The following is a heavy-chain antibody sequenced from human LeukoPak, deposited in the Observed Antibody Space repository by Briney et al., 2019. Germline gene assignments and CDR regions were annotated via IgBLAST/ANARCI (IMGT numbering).Heavy chain of an antibody. CDR3: VRGRYSSGWYKEKTWFDP. CDR2: IYHSGST. J-gene: IGHJ5*02. Sequence: SETLSLTCAVSGVSISRGGYYWSWIRQPPGKGLEWIGYIYHSGSTSYTPSLQSRVTMSVDTSKNQVSLRLSSVTAADTAVYYCVRGRYSSGWYKEKTWFDPWGQGTLVTVSS. V-gene: IGHV4-30-4*07. CDR1: GVSISRGGYY. D-gene: IGHD6-19*01.